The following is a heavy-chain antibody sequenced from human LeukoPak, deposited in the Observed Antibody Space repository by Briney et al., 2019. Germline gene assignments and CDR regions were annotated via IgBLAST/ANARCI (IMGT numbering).Heavy chain of an antibody. CDR2: IIPIFGTA. J-gene: IGHJ1*01. CDR3: AREEYQKCWSD. CDR1: GGTFSSYA. V-gene: IGHV1-69*13. Sequence: GASVKVSCKASGGTFSSYAISWVRQAPGQGLEWMGGIIPIFGTANYAQKFQGRVTITADESTSTAYMELSSLRSEDTAVFYCAREEYQKCWSDWGQGTLVTVSS. D-gene: IGHD2-2*01.